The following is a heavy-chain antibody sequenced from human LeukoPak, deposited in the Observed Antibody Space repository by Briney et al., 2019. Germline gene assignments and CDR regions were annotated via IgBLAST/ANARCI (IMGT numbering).Heavy chain of an antibody. V-gene: IGHV1-18*01. Sequence: ASVKVSCRASGYTFTNYGISWVRQAPGQGLEWMGWISANNGDTDYAQNLQGRVTLTTDTSTNTAYMELRSLRCDDTAVYYCARDIAVTNFDYWGQGTLVTVSS. D-gene: IGHD6-13*01. CDR1: GYTFTNYG. CDR3: ARDIAVTNFDY. J-gene: IGHJ4*02. CDR2: ISANNGDT.